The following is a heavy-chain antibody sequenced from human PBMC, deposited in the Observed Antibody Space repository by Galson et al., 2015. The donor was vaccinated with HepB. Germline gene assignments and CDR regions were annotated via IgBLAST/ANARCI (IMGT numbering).Heavy chain of an antibody. J-gene: IGHJ3*01. CDR3: ARAGDAFDF. V-gene: IGHV1-18*01. CDR1: GYIFNIYG. CDR2: ISAYNGDT. Sequence: SVKVSCKASGYIFNIYGITWVRQAPGQGLEWMGWISAYNGDTNYAQNLQGRVTMTTDTSTSTAYMELRSLRSDDTAMYYCARAGDAFDFWGQGTMVTVSS.